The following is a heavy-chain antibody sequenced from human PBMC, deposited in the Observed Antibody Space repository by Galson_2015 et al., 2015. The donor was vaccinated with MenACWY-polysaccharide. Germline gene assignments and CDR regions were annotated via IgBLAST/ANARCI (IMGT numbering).Heavy chain of an antibody. CDR1: GYTFTSYA. Sequence: ASVKVSCKASGYTFTSYAMNWVRQAPGQGLEWMGWINTNTGNPTYAQGFTGRFVFSLDTSVSTAYLQISSLKAEDTAVYYCARVPITMVRGSYYYYYGMDVWGQGTTVTVSS. CDR3: ARVPITMVRGSYYYYYGMDV. V-gene: IGHV7-4-1*02. D-gene: IGHD3-10*01. CDR2: INTNTGNP. J-gene: IGHJ6*02.